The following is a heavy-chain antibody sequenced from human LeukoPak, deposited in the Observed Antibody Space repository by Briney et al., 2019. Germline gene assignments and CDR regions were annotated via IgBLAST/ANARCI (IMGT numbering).Heavy chain of an antibody. CDR3: ARGLDCRSTSCYLDN. J-gene: IGHJ4*02. CDR1: GFTFTKYW. D-gene: IGHD2-2*01. V-gene: IGHV3-7*01. CDR2: IKQDGSEK. Sequence: GGSLRLSCTASGFTFTKYWMTWVRQAPGNGPDWVANIKQDGSEKFYVDSVKGRFTISRDNAKNSLDLQINSLGAEDTAVYYCARGLDCRSTSCYLDNWGQGTLVTVSS.